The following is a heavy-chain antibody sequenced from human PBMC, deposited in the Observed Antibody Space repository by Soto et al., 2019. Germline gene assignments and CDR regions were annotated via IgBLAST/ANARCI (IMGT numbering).Heavy chain of an antibody. D-gene: IGHD6-13*01. J-gene: IGHJ3*02. CDR1: GFIFSNYA. Sequence: VQLVESGGGVVQPGRSLRLSCAASGFIFSNYAMSWVRQAPGKGLEWVSTIGGGDGSTYYADSVKGRFTISRDNSNSALYLQMNSLRVGDTAIYYCAKGILVKPPGTRTFDIWGQGTMVIVSS. CDR3: AKGILVKPPGTRTFDI. CDR2: IGGGDGST. V-gene: IGHV3-23*04.